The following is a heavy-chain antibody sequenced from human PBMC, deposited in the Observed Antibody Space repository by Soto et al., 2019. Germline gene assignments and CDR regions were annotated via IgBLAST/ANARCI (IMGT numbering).Heavy chain of an antibody. J-gene: IGHJ4*02. V-gene: IGHV4-59*01. CDR1: AGSISNYY. Sequence: SLTCTVSAGSISNYYWSWIRQPPGKGLEWIGYIYYTGITNYNPSLESRVIISVDTSNNRFSLKLSSVTAADTAVYYCARFTNSYDSRGHYLYYFDSWGQGPLVTSPQ. CDR2: IYYTGIT. CDR3: ARFTNSYDSRGHYLYYFDS. D-gene: IGHD3-22*01.